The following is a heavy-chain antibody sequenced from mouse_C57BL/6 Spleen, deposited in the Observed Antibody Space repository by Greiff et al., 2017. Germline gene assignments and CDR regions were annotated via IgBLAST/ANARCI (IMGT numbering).Heavy chain of an antibody. CDR1: GYAFSSSW. CDR3: AREGGYPYFDY. CDR2: IYPGDGDT. J-gene: IGHJ2*01. Sequence: QVQLQQSGPELVKPGASVKISCKASGYAFSSSWMNWVKQRPGKGLEWIGRIYPGDGDTNYNGKFKGKATLTADKSSSTAYMQLSSLTSEDSAVYFCAREGGYPYFDYWGQGTTRTVSS. V-gene: IGHV1-82*01.